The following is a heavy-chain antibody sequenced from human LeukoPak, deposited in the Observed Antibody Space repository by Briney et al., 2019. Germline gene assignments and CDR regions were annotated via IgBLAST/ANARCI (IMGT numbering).Heavy chain of an antibody. J-gene: IGHJ4*02. CDR1: GFTFSSYW. V-gene: IGHV3-7*01. CDR2: IKQDGSEK. CDR3: ARARSTFYFDY. Sequence: GSLRLSCAASGFTFSSYWMSWVRQAPGKGLEWVANIKQDGSEKYYVDSVKGRFTISRDNAKNSLYLQMDSLRAEDTAVYYCARARSTFYFDYWGQGTLVTVSS. D-gene: IGHD2-2*01.